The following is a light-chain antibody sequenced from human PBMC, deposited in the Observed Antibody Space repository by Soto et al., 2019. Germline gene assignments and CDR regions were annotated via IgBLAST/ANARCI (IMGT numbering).Light chain of an antibody. CDR1: QTISSC. V-gene: IGKV1-5*03. Sequence: DIQMTQSPSTLSGAVGDRVTITCRASQTISSCLAWYQQKPGKAPKLLIYKASTLKRGVPSRFSGSGSGTEFTLTISSLQPDDFATYYCQHYNSYSEAFGQGTKVDIK. J-gene: IGKJ1*01. CDR2: KAS. CDR3: QHYNSYSEA.